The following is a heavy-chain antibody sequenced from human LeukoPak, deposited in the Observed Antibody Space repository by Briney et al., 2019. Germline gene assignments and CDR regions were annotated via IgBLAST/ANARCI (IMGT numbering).Heavy chain of an antibody. CDR3: AKRNGGNSGDFDY. J-gene: IGHJ4*02. Sequence: PGGSLRLSCAASGLPFSSHAFSWVRQAPGKGLEWVSAVSGSGSSTYYTDSVRGRFTISRDNSKNTLYLQMNSLRADDTAVYYRAKRNGGNSGDFDYWGQGTLVTVSS. V-gene: IGHV3-23*01. CDR1: GLPFSSHA. CDR2: VSGSGSST. D-gene: IGHD2-21*02.